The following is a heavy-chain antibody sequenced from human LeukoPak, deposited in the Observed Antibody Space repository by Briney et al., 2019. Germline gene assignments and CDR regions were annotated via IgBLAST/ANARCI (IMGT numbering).Heavy chain of an antibody. CDR3: AKDARRTSGWYYFDY. CDR2: ISDSGGTT. V-gene: IGHV3-23*01. D-gene: IGHD6-19*01. J-gene: IGHJ4*02. CDR1: GFAFSPYA. Sequence: GGSLRLSCAASGFAFSPYAMAWVRQAPGKGLEWVAAISDSGGTTYYADSVRGRFTISRDNSKSALYLQMNSLRAEDTAVCYCAKDARRTSGWYYFDYWGQGTLVTVSS.